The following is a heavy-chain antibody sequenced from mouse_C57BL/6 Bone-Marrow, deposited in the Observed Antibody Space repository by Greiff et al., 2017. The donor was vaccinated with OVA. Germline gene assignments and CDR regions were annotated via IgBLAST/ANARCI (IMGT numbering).Heavy chain of an antibody. CDR1: GFNIKDDY. D-gene: IGHD2-5*01. CDR2: IDPENGDT. CDR3: TAYYSNSY. J-gene: IGHJ3*01. V-gene: IGHV14-4*01. Sequence: EVQLQQSGAELVRPGASVKLSCTASGFNIKDDYMHWLKQRPEQGLEWIGWIDPENGDTEYASKFQGKATITADTSSNTAYLQLSSLTSEDTAVYYCTAYYSNSYWGQGTLVTVSA.